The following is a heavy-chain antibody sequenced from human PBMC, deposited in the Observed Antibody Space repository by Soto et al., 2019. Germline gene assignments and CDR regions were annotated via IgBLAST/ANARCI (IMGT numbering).Heavy chain of an antibody. V-gene: IGHV4-31*03. CDR1: GGSTRSGGYY. D-gene: IGHD5-18*01. Sequence: SETLSLTCTVSGGSTRSGGYYWSWVRQNPRKGLEWIGNIYYSGNTYYNPSLKSRLTISVDTSKNQFSLNLSSVTAADTAVYYCARDRLMATAGTARHYFGLDVWGQGTTVTVSS. CDR2: IYYSGNT. J-gene: IGHJ6*02. CDR3: ARDRLMATAGTARHYFGLDV.